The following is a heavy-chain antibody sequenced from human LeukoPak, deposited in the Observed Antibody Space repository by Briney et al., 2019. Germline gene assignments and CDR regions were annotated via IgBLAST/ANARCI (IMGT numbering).Heavy chain of an antibody. CDR1: GGTFSSYA. V-gene: IGHV1-69*05. Sequence: SVKVSCKASGGTFSSYAISWVRQAPGQGLEWMGRIIPIFGTANYAQKFQGRVTITTDESTSTAYMELSSLRSEDTAVYYCARGLRLGELSFAADYYFDYWGQGTLVTVSS. J-gene: IGHJ4*02. CDR2: IIPIFGTA. CDR3: ARGLRLGELSFAADYYFDY. D-gene: IGHD3-16*02.